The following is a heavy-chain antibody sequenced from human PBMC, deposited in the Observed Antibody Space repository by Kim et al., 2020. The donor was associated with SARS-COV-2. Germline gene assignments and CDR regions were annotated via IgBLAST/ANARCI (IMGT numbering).Heavy chain of an antibody. CDR2: ISGDGGST. V-gene: IGHV3-43*02. D-gene: IGHD6-13*01. CDR3: AKTHRGSSSWYSLNYGMDV. J-gene: IGHJ6*02. CDR1: GFTFDDYA. Sequence: GGSLRLSCAASGFTFDDYAMHWVRQAPGKGLEWVSLISGDGGSTYYADSVKGRFTISRDNSKNSLYLQMNSLRTEDTALYYCAKTHRGSSSWYSLNYGMDVGGQGTTGAVS.